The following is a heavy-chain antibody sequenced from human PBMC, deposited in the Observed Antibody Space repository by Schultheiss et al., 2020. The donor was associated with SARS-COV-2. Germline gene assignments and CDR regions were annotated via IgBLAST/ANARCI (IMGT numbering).Heavy chain of an antibody. Sequence: SETLSLTCTVSGGSISSYYWSWIRQPPGKGLEWIDYIYYSGCTNYNPSLKSRVTISVDTSKNQFSLRLNSVTAADTAVYYCARGLRREYYYYGMDVWGQGTTVTVSS. D-gene: IGHD1-26*01. J-gene: IGHJ6*02. CDR2: IYYSGCT. CDR3: ARGLRREYYYYGMDV. V-gene: IGHV4-59*08. CDR1: GGSISSYY.